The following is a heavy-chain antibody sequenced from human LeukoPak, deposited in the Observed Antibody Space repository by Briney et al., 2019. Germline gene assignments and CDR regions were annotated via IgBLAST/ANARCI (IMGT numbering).Heavy chain of an antibody. CDR3: AKDRRPTVSGGYFDL. J-gene: IGHJ2*01. D-gene: IGHD3-10*01. CDR1: GFTFDDYT. CDR2: ISWNSGHR. V-gene: IGHV3-9*01. Sequence: EPGGSLRLSCAASGFTFDDYTMHWVRQAPGKGLEWVSGISWNSGHRGYADSVKGRFTISRDNAKNSLYLQMNSLRAEDTALYYCAKDRRPTVSGGYFDLWGRGTLVIVSS.